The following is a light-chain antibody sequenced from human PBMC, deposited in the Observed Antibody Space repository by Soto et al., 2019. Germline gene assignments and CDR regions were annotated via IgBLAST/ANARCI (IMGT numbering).Light chain of an antibody. CDR2: EAT. CDR3: CAYAGSGTVV. Sequence: QSALTQPASVSVSPEQSITISCTGTSSDVGSYNLVSWYQQHPGKAPKVMIYEATKRTSGVSNRFSGSKSGNTASLTISGLQAEDEADYYCCAYAGSGTVVFGGGTKLTVL. V-gene: IGLV2-23*01. J-gene: IGLJ3*02. CDR1: SSDVGSYNL.